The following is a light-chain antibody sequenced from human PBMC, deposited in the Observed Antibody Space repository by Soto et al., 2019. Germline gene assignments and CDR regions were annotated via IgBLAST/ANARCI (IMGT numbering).Light chain of an antibody. V-gene: IGKV3-20*01. CDR3: QQYGSSPRT. J-gene: IGKJ2*01. Sequence: EIVLTQSPGTLSLSPGERATLSCRASQTVSTNYLAWYQQKPGQAPRLLIYGASSRATGIPDRFSSSGSGTDFILTISRLEPEDFAVYYCQQYGSSPRTFGQGTKLEIK. CDR2: GAS. CDR1: QTVSTNY.